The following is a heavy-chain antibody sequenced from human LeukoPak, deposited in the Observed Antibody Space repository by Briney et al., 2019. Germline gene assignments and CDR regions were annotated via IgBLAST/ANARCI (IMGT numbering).Heavy chain of an antibody. CDR3: ASHYGDYSFFDY. CDR1: GFTFSSYW. J-gene: IGHJ4*02. V-gene: IGHV3-7*02. CDR2: IKQDGSEK. D-gene: IGHD4-17*01. Sequence: GGSLRLSCAASGFTFSSYWMSWVRQAPGKGLEWVANIKQDGSEKYYVDSVKGRFTISRDKAQKSLYLQMKSARAEDTVVYYCASHYGDYSFFDYWGQRTLVTVSS.